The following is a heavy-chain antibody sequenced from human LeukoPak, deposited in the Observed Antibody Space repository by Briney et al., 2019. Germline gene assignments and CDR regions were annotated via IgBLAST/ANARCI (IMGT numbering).Heavy chain of an antibody. V-gene: IGHV1-46*01. CDR1: GYTFTSYY. J-gene: IGHJ6*02. D-gene: IGHD3-22*01. CDR2: INPSGGST. Sequence: ASVKVSCKASGYTFTSYYMHWVRQPPAPGLECLGIINPSGGSTSYAQKFQGRVTMTRDTSTSTVYMELSSLRSEDTAVYYCARDPYDSSGYYLERYGMDVWGQGTTVTVSS. CDR3: ARDPYDSSGYYLERYGMDV.